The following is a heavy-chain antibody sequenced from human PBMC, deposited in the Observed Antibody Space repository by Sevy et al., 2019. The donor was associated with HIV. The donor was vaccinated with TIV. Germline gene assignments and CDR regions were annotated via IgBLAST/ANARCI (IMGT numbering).Heavy chain of an antibody. J-gene: IGHJ6*03. CDR1: GFTFSSYA. D-gene: IGHD1-20*01. Sequence: GGSLRLSCAASGFTFSSYAMSWVRQAPGKGLEWVSAISGSGGSTYYADSVKGRLTISRENSKNMLYLQMNSLRAEDTAVYYCAKDGYKPSVGDENYYYYYMDVWGKGTTVTVSS. CDR3: AKDGYKPSVGDENYYYYYMDV. V-gene: IGHV3-23*01. CDR2: ISGSGGST.